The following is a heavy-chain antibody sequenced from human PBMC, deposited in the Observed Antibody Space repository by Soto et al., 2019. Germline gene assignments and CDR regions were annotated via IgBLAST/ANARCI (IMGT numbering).Heavy chain of an antibody. D-gene: IGHD3-3*01. Sequence: GGSLRLSCAASGFTFNYYWMHWVRQAPVQGLVWVSHIHSDGSSTTYADSVKGRFTISTDNAKNTLYLQINSVRAEDTAVYHGARSAGGYYIGWGQGTMVTVS. CDR1: GFTFNYYW. J-gene: IGHJ3*01. CDR2: IHSDGSST. V-gene: IGHV3-74*01. CDR3: ARSAGGYYIG.